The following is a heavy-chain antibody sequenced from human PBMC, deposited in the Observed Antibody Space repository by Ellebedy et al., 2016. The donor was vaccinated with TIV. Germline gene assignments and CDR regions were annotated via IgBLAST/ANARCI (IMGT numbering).Heavy chain of an antibody. Sequence: SLKISCAASGFTFDDFAMHWVRQAPGKGLEWVSGISWNSDNIGYADSVKGRFTISRENAKNSLYLQMNSLRAEDTALYYCAKVPGGLLWFGELSNEYYFDCWGQGTLVTVSS. J-gene: IGHJ4*02. CDR2: ISWNSDNI. CDR1: GFTFDDFA. V-gene: IGHV3-9*01. CDR3: AKVPGGLLWFGELSNEYYFDC. D-gene: IGHD3-10*01.